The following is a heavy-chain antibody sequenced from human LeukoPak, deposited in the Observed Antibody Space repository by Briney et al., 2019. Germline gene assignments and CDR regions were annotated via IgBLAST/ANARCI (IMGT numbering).Heavy chain of an antibody. CDR2: IWYDGSNK. CDR3: AKEAIRGYSYGFHDY. V-gene: IGHV3-33*06. CDR1: GFTFSSYG. Sequence: GGSLRLSCAASGFTFSSYGMHWVPQAPGKGLERVAVIWYDGSNKYYADSVKGRFTISRDNSTNTLYLQMNSLRAEDTAVYYCAKEAIRGYSYGFHDYWGQGTLVTVSS. J-gene: IGHJ4*02. D-gene: IGHD5-18*01.